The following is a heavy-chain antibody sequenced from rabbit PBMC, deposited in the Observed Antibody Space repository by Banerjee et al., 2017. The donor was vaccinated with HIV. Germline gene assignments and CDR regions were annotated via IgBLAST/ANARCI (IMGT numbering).Heavy chain of an antibody. J-gene: IGHJ4*01. CDR2: IVPNNVDT. CDR3: AKSTGTYSWGFGL. Sequence: QEQLVESGGGLVQPEGSLTLTCTASGFSFSSTYWICWVRQAPGKGLEVIACIVPNNVDTYYASWAKGRFTISNPSSTTMTLQVTSLTAADTATYFCAKSTGTYSWGFGLWGPGTLVTVS. CDR1: GFSFSSTYW. D-gene: IGHD7-1*01. V-gene: IGHV1S45*01.